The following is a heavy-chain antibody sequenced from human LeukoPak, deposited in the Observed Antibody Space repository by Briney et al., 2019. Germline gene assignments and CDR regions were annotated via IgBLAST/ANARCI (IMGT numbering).Heavy chain of an antibody. CDR2: ISSSSTYI. CDR3: AKPGIAVAGTGD. Sequence: PGGSLRLSCAASGFTFSTYSMNWVRQAPGKRPEWVSSISSSSTYIYYTDSVKGRFTISRDNSKNTLYLQMNSLRAEDTAVYYCAKPGIAVAGTGDWGQGTLVTVSS. CDR1: GFTFSTYS. J-gene: IGHJ4*02. V-gene: IGHV3-21*04. D-gene: IGHD6-19*01.